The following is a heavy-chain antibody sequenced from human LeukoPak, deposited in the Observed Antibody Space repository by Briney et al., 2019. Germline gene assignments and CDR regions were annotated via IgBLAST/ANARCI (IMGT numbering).Heavy chain of an antibody. V-gene: IGHV3-23*01. CDR2: ISGSGGST. CDR1: GFTFSNYW. D-gene: IGHD1-26*01. CDR3: AKAVVGATEIFDY. Sequence: GGSLRLSCAASGFTFSNYWMHWVRQAPGKGLEWVSAISGSGGSTYYADSVKGRFTISRDNSKNTLYLQMNSLRAEDTAVYYCAKAVVGATEIFDYWGQGTLVTVSS. J-gene: IGHJ4*02.